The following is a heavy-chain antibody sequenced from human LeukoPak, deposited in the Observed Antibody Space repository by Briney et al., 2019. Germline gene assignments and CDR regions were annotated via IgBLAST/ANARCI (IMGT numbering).Heavy chain of an antibody. V-gene: IGHV3-30-3*01. CDR2: ISKDGSNK. CDR1: GFTFSNYA. D-gene: IGHD5-12*01. Sequence: PGRSLRLSCAASGFTFSNYAVHWVRQAPGKELEWVAVISKDGSNKYYADSVKGRFTISRDNSKNTLYLQMNSLRTEDTAVYYCARDWGGYSGYDRNWFDPCGQGTPVTVSS. CDR3: ARDWGGYSGYDRNWFDP. J-gene: IGHJ5*02.